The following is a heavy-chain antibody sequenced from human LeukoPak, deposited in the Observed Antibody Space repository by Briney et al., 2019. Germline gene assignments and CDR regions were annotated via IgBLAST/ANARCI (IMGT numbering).Heavy chain of an antibody. Sequence: SETLSLTCTVSGGSISSYYWSWIRQPPGKGLEWIGYIYYSGSTNYNPSLKSRVTMSVDTSKNQFSLKLSSVTAADTAVYYCAREGETYSYYFDYWGQGTLVTVSS. V-gene: IGHV4-59*01. D-gene: IGHD1-26*01. CDR1: GGSISSYY. CDR3: AREGETYSYYFDY. CDR2: IYYSGST. J-gene: IGHJ4*02.